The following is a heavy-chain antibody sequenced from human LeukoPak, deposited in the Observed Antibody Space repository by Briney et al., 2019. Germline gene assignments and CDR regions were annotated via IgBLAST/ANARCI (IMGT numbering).Heavy chain of an antibody. V-gene: IGHV5-51*01. CDR1: GYSFTNYW. CDR2: IYPGDSDI. J-gene: IGHJ4*02. D-gene: IGHD5-12*01. Sequence: GESLKISCKGSGYSFTNYWIGWVRQMPGKGLEWMGIIYPGDSDIRYSSSFQGQVTISADKSISTAYLQWSSLKASDTAMYYCARQGTIVAGTLGTTFDYWGQGTLLTVSS. CDR3: ARQGTIVAGTLGTTFDY.